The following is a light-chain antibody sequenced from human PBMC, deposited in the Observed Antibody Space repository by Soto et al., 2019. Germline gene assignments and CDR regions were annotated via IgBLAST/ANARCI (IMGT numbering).Light chain of an antibody. CDR3: ASWDDSLSGWV. CDR2: NNN. Sequence: QSVLTQPPSASGTPGQRVTISCSGSSSNVGSNYVSWYQQLPGTAPKLLIYNNNQRPSGVPDRFSGSKSGTSASLAISGLRSEDEADYYCASWDDSLSGWVFGGGTKLTVL. V-gene: IGLV1-47*02. CDR1: SSNVGSNY. J-gene: IGLJ3*02.